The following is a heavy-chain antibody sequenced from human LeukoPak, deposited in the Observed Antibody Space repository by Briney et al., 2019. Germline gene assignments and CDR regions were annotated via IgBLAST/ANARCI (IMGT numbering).Heavy chain of an antibody. CDR3: AGRKIQSGSYWVPFDY. V-gene: IGHV4-30-2*01. Sequence: PSETLSLTCTVSGGSTSSRDYYWSWIRQTPGKGLEWIGYIYHTGSTYYNPSLKSRVTISVDRSKNQFSLKLTSVTAADTAVYYCAGRKIQSGSYWVPFDYWGQGTLVTVSS. J-gene: IGHJ4*02. D-gene: IGHD1-26*01. CDR2: IYHTGST. CDR1: GGSTSSRDYY.